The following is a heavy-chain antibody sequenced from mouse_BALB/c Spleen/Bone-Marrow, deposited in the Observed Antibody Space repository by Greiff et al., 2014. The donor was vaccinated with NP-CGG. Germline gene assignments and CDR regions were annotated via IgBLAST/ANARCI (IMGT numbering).Heavy chain of an antibody. CDR3: ARRKNVWFAY. J-gene: IGHJ3*01. CDR2: IYPGTGST. CDR1: GYTFTDYI. Sequence: QVQLQQPGPELVKPGASVKMSCKASGYTFTDYIISWVKQRVGQGLEWIGEIYPGTGSTYYNEKFKGKATLTADKSSNIAYMQLGSLTSEDSAVYFCARRKNVWFAYWGQGTLVTVSA. V-gene: IGHV1-77*01.